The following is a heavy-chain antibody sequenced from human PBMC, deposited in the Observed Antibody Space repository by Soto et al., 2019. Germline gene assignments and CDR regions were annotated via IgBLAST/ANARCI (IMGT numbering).Heavy chain of an antibody. J-gene: IGHJ5*02. D-gene: IGHD2-2*01. CDR2: INAGNGNT. CDR3: AREGGILGYCSSTSCYARNWFDP. Sequence: QVQLVQSGAEVKKPGASVKVSCKASGYTFTSYAMHWVRQAPGQRLEWMGWINAGNGNTKYSQKFQGRVTITRETSASTASMELSSLRSEDTAVYYCAREGGILGYCSSTSCYARNWFDPWGQGTLVTVSS. V-gene: IGHV1-3*01. CDR1: GYTFTSYA.